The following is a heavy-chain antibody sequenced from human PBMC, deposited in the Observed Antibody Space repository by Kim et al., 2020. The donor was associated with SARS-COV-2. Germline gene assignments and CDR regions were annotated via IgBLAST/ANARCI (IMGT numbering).Heavy chain of an antibody. Sequence: DCTPALTSRVTKAVDTSKNKFSLKLSSVTAADTAVYYCARSGPSDAFDIWGQGTMVTVSS. CDR3: ARSGPSDAFDI. D-gene: IGHD3-10*01. J-gene: IGHJ3*02. V-gene: IGHV4-39*01.